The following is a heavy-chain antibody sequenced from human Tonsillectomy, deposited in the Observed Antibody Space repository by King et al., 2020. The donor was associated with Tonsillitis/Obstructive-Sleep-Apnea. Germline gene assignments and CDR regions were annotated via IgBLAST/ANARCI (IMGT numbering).Heavy chain of an antibody. CDR3: ARGGPKASTDY. CDR1: GFSISNYW. V-gene: IGHV3-74*01. D-gene: IGHD1-26*01. CDR2: IKGDGSST. J-gene: IGHJ4*02. Sequence: VQLVESGGGLVQPGGSLRLSCAASGFSISNYWMYWVRQAPGKGLVWVSRIKGDGSSTTYADFVKGRFTISRDNAKNTLYLQMISLRADDTAVYYCARGGPKASTDYWGQGTLVTVSS.